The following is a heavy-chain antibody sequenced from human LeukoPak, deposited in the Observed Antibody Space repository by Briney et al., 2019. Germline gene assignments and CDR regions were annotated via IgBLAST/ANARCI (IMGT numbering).Heavy chain of an antibody. CDR2: ISAYNGNT. CDR1: GYTFNSYG. CDR3: TKDQRAYYDFWSGDPFTLDY. Sequence: ASVKVSCKASGYTFNSYGISWVRQAPGQGLEWMGWISAYNGNTNYAQKFQGRVTMTTDTSTSTAYMELRSLRSDDSAVYYCTKDQRAYYDFWSGDPFTLDYWGQGTLVTVSS. V-gene: IGHV1-18*01. J-gene: IGHJ4*02. D-gene: IGHD3-3*01.